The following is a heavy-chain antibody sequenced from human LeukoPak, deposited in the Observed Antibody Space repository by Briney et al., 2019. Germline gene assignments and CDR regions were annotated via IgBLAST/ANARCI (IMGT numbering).Heavy chain of an antibody. V-gene: IGHV1-2*04. Sequence: ASVKVSCKASGYTFTGYYMHWVRLAPGQGLEWMGWINPNSGGTNYAQKFQGWVTMTRDTSISTAYMELSRLRSDDTAVYYCARGSGASGIYGMDVWGQGTTVTVSS. D-gene: IGHD3-10*01. CDR1: GYTFTGYY. J-gene: IGHJ6*02. CDR3: ARGSGASGIYGMDV. CDR2: INPNSGGT.